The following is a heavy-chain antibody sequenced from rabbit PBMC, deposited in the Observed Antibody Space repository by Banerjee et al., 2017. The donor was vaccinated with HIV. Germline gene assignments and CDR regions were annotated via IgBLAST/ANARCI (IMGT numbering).Heavy chain of an antibody. CDR2: IYAGSSGNT. CDR3: ARDTSTSFSTYGMDL. Sequence: QSLEESGGDLVKPGASLTLTCTASGFPFSNKAVMCWVRQAPGKGLEWIACIYAGSSGNTYSAIWAKGRFTISKTSSTTVTLQMTSLTAADTATYFCARDTSTSFSTYGMDLWGQGTLVTVS. V-gene: IGHV1S40*01. J-gene: IGHJ6*01. CDR1: GFPFSNKAV. D-gene: IGHD1-1*01.